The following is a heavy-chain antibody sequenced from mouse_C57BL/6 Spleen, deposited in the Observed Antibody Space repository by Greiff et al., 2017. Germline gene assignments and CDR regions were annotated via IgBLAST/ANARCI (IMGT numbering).Heavy chain of an antibody. V-gene: IGHV1-64*01. CDR3: GRSYGNPDYYAMDY. CDR2: IHPNSGST. D-gene: IGHD2-1*01. Sequence: QVQLQQPGAELVKPGASVKLSCKASGYTFTSYWMHWVKQRPGQGLEWIGMIHPNSGSTNYNEKFKSKATLTVEKYSSTAYMQLSSLTSEDSAVYYWGRSYGNPDYYAMDYWGQGTSVTVSS. CDR1: GYTFTSYW. J-gene: IGHJ4*01.